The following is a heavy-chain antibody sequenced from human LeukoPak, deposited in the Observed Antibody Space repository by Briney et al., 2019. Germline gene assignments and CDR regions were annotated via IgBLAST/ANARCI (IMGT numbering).Heavy chain of an antibody. CDR1: GYTLTELS. CDR2: FDPEDGET. Sequence: ASVKVSCTVSGYTLTELSMHWVRQAPGKGLEWMGGFDPEDGETIYAQKFQGRVTMTEDTSTDTAYMELSSLRSEDTAVYYCATDLEYYDSSGYFDYWGQGTLVTVSS. CDR3: ATDLEYYDSSGYFDY. V-gene: IGHV1-24*01. J-gene: IGHJ4*02. D-gene: IGHD3-22*01.